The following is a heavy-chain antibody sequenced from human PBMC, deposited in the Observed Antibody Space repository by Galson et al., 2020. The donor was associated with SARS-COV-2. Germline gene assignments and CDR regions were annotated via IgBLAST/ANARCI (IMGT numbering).Heavy chain of an antibody. J-gene: IGHJ6*03. CDR1: GYSFTSYW. Sequence: GESLKISCKGSGYSFTSYWIGWVRQMPGKGLEWMGIIYPGDSDTRYSPSFQGQVTISADKSISTAYLQWSSLKASDTAMYYCARHIAAGPDEFWSGYSNYYYYMDVWGKGTTVTVSS. V-gene: IGHV5-51*01. D-gene: IGHD3-3*01. CDR3: ARHIAAGPDEFWSGYSNYYYYMDV. CDR2: IYPGDSDT.